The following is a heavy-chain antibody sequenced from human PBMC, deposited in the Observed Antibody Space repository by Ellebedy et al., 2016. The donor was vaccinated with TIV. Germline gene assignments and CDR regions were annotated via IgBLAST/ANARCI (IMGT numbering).Heavy chain of an antibody. V-gene: IGHV1-2*02. CDR2: INPNSGGT. Sequence: AASVKVSCKASGYTFTGYYMHWVRQAPGQGLEWMGWINPNSGGTNYAQKFQGRVTMTRDTSISTAYMELSRLRSDDTAVYYCARGIERGYSGYDYPLGYWGQGTLVTVSS. D-gene: IGHD5-12*01. CDR3: ARGIERGYSGYDYPLGY. CDR1: GYTFTGYY. J-gene: IGHJ4*02.